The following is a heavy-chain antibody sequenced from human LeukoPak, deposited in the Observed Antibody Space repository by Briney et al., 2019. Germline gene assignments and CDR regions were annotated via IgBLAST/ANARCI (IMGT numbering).Heavy chain of an antibody. Sequence: ASVKVSCKASGYTFTSYYMHWVRQAPGQGLEWMGIINPSGGSTSYAQKFQGRVTMTEDTSTDTAYMELSSLRSEDTAVYYCATRNPSNYDILTGYYRYYFDYWGQGTLVTVSS. J-gene: IGHJ4*02. D-gene: IGHD3-9*01. CDR1: GYTFTSYY. V-gene: IGHV1-46*01. CDR3: ATRNPSNYDILTGYYRYYFDY. CDR2: INPSGGST.